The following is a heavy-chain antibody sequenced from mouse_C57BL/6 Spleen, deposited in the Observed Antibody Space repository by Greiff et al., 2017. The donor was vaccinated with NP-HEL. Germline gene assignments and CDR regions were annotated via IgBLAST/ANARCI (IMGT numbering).Heavy chain of an antibody. D-gene: IGHD1-1*01. J-gene: IGHJ3*01. CDR2: IRNKANGYTT. CDR1: GFTFTDYY. CDR3: ASVGYYGSSYGWFAY. Sequence: EVMLVESGGGLVQPGGSLSLSCAASGFTFTDYYMSWVRQPPGKALEWLGFIRNKANGYTTEYSASVKGRFTISRDNSQSILYLQMNALRDEDSATYYFASVGYYGSSYGWFAYWGQGTLVTVSA. V-gene: IGHV7-3*01.